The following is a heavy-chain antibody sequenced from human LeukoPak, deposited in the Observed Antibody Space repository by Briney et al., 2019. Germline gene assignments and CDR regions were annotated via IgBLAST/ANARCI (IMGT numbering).Heavy chain of an antibody. J-gene: IGHJ4*02. CDR1: GYTFSGYY. CDR2: IIPILGIA. D-gene: IGHD5-24*01. CDR3: ARSRGDGYNFGPGY. V-gene: IGHV1-69*02. Sequence: ASVKVSCKASGYTFSGYYMHWVRQAPGQGLEWMGRIIPILGIANYAQKFQGRVTITADKSTSTAYMELSSLRSEDTAVYYCARSRGDGYNFGPGYWGQGTLVTVSS.